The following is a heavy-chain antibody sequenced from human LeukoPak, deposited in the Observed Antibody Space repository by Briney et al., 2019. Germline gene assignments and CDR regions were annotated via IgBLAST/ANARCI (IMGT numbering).Heavy chain of an antibody. Sequence: SETLSLTCTVSRGSISSSSHYWGRIRQPPGKGLEWIGTIYYSGNTYYSPSLKTGVTISVDTSKNQFSLRLSSVTAADTAVYYCARLQRGGNYYRTFDYWGQGSLVTVSS. CDR2: IYYSGNT. V-gene: IGHV4-39*01. D-gene: IGHD1-26*01. J-gene: IGHJ4*02. CDR3: ARLQRGGNYYRTFDY. CDR1: RGSISSSSHY.